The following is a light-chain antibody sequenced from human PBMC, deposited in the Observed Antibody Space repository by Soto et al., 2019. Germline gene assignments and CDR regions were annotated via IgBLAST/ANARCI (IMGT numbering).Light chain of an antibody. CDR1: QSVSSR. J-gene: IGKJ4*01. CDR2: GAS. CDR3: QQRRNWPPA. V-gene: IGKV3-15*01. Sequence: EIVLTQSPATLSVSPGERANLSFSASQSVSSRLAWYQRKPGQAPRLLIYGASTRATGIPARFSGSGSGTEFTLTISSLQSEDFAVYYCQQRRNWPPAFGGGTKVDIK.